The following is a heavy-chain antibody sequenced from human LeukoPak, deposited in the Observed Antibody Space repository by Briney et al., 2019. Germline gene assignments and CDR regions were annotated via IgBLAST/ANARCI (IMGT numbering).Heavy chain of an antibody. V-gene: IGHV1-2*02. CDR3: ARSGDNYCSGGSCYSAVLDSDY. CDR1: GYTFTGYY. D-gene: IGHD2-15*01. CDR2: INPNSGGT. J-gene: IGHJ4*02. Sequence: ASVKVSCKASGYTFTGYYMHWVRQAPGQGLEWMGWINPNSGGTNYAQKFQGRVTMTRDTSISTAYMELSRLRSDDTAVYYCARSGDNYCSGGSCYSAVLDSDYWGQGTLVTVSS.